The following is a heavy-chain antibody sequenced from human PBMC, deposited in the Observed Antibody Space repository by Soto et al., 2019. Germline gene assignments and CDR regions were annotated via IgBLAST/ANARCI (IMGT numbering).Heavy chain of an antibody. CDR2: IRSKAYGGTT. CDR1: GFTFGDYS. CDR3: TGRRPYYDILTGRYYYGMDV. J-gene: IGHJ6*02. V-gene: IGHV3-49*03. D-gene: IGHD3-9*01. Sequence: GGSLRLSCTASGFTFGDYSVSWFRQAPGKGLEWVGFIRSKAYGGTTEYAASVKGRFTISRDDSKSIAYLQMNSLKTEDTAVYYCTGRRPYYDILTGRYYYGMDVWGQGTTVTVSS.